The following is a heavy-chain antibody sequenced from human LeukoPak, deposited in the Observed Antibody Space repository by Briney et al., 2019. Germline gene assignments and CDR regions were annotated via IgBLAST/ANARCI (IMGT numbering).Heavy chain of an antibody. V-gene: IGHV3-7*01. CDR2: IKQDGSEK. Sequence: GGSLRLSCAASGFTFSSYWMSGVRQAPGKGLEGVANIKQDGSEKYYVDSVKGRFTISRDNAKNSLYLQMNSLRAEDTAVYYCARDSDYSNYDYWGQGTLVTVSS. CDR1: GFTFSSYW. CDR3: ARDSDYSNYDY. J-gene: IGHJ4*02. D-gene: IGHD4-11*01.